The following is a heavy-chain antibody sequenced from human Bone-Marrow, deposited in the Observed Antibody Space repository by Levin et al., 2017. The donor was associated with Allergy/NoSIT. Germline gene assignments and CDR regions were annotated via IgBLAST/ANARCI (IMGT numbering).Heavy chain of an antibody. CDR2: IIGSSTTI. CDR1: GFTFSRYS. V-gene: IGHV3-48*02. D-gene: IGHD1-20*01. CDR3: AKGDNLNARRALDY. Sequence: PGGSLRLSCAASGFTFSRYSMHWVRQAPGKGLEWVSYIIGSSTTIDYADSVKGRFTISRDNARNSLYLQMNSLRDEDTAVYYCAKGDNLNARRALDYWGQGILVTVSS. J-gene: IGHJ4*03.